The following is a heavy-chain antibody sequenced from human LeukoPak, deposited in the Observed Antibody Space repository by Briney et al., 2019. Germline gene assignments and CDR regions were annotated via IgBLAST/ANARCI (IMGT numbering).Heavy chain of an antibody. CDR3: ASDFPLYYYYMDV. CDR2: INAGNGNT. V-gene: IGHV1-3*01. J-gene: IGHJ6*03. CDR1: GYTFTSYA. Sequence: GASVKVSCKASGYTFTSYAMHWVRQAPGQRLEWMGWINAGNGNTIYSQKFQGRVTITRDTSASTAYMELSSLRSEDTAVYYCASDFPLYYYYMDVWGKGTTVTVSS.